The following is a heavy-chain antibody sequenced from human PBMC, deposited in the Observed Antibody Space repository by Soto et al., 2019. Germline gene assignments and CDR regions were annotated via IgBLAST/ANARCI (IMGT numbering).Heavy chain of an antibody. CDR3: AREISTYYVGAFDI. D-gene: IGHD3-10*02. CDR1: SGSISSYY. Sequence: KPSETLSLTCTVSSGSISSYYWNWIRQPPGKGLEWIGSIYYSGNTNYNPSLKSRVTLSVDTSKNQFSLKLTSVTAADTAVYYCAREISTYYVGAFDIWGQGKRVTVSS. CDR2: IYYSGNT. V-gene: IGHV4-59*01. J-gene: IGHJ3*02.